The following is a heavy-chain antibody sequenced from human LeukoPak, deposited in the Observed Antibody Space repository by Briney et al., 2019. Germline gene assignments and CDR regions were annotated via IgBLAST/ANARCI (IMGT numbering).Heavy chain of an antibody. CDR2: IYYSGST. V-gene: IGHV4-31*03. J-gene: IGHJ4*02. CDR3: ARAYHDPYFDY. D-gene: IGHD2-2*01. CDR1: GGSISSGGYY. Sequence: SETLSLTCTVSGGSISSGGYYWSWIRQHPGRGLEWIGYIYYSGSTYYNPSLKSRVTISVDTSKNQFSLKLSSVTAADTAVYYCARAYHDPYFDYWGQGTLVTVSS.